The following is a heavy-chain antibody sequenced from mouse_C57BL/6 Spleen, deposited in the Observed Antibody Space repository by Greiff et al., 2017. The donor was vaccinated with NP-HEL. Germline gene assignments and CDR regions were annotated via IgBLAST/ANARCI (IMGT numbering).Heavy chain of an antibody. Sequence: VMLVESGPGLVQPSQSLSITCTVSGFSLTSYGVHWVRQPPGKGLEWLGVIWSGGSTDYNAAFISRLSISKDNSKSQVFFKMNSLQADDTAIYYCANYYYGSSSSYYAMDYWGQGTSVTVAS. D-gene: IGHD1-1*01. CDR2: IWSGGST. J-gene: IGHJ4*01. V-gene: IGHV2-4*01. CDR3: ANYYYGSSSSYYAMDY. CDR1: GFSLTSYG.